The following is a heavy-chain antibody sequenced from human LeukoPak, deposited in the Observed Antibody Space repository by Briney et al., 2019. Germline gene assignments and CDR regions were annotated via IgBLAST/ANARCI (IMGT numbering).Heavy chain of an antibody. D-gene: IGHD1-1*01. V-gene: IGHV3-23*01. J-gene: IGHJ5*01. Sequence: GGSLRLSCAASGFRFSSNALTWVRQATGKGLEWVSTIRGDGDSTHYADSVKGRFTISGDNSKNTVFLQMNNLSAEDTAIYYCSKGQELDDGVMDSWGRGTLVIVSS. CDR2: IRGDGDST. CDR3: SKGQELDDGVMDS. CDR1: GFRFSSNA.